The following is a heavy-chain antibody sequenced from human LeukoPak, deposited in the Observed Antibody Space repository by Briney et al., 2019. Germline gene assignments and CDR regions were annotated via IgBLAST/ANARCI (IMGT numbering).Heavy chain of an antibody. Sequence: SETLSLTCAVYGGSFSGYYWSWIRQPPGKGLEWIGEINHSGSTNYNPSLKSRVTISVDTSKNQLSLKLSSVTAADTAVYYCARATMIVVDYWGQGTLVTVSS. CDR2: INHSGST. V-gene: IGHV4-34*01. CDR3: ARATMIVVDY. CDR1: GGSFSGYY. D-gene: IGHD3-22*01. J-gene: IGHJ4*02.